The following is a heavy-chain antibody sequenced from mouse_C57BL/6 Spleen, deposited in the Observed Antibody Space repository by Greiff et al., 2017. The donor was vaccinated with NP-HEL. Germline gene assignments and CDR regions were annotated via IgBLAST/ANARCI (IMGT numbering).Heavy chain of an antibody. V-gene: IGHV1-7*01. CDR3: AREFYETFDY. D-gene: IGHD2-3*01. CDR1: GYTFTSYW. J-gene: IGHJ2*01. CDR2: INPSSGYT. Sequence: QVQLQQSGAELAKPGASVKLSCKASGYTFTSYWMHWVKQRPGQDLEWIGYINPSSGYTKSNQKFKDKATLTADKSSSTAYMQLSSLTYEDSAGYYCAREFYETFDYGGQGTTLTVSS.